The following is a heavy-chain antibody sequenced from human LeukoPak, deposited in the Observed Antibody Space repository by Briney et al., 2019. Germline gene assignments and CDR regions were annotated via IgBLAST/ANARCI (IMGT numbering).Heavy chain of an antibody. D-gene: IGHD6-25*01. CDR3: ARGSIGADEYYFDY. J-gene: IGHJ4*02. Sequence: SQTLSLTCAISGDSVSSNTVAWNWIRQSPSRGLEWLGRTYYRSKWYSDYAVSVKSRITINPDTSKNQFSLQLNSVTPEDTAVYYCARGSIGADEYYFDYWGQGTLVTVSS. CDR1: GDSVSSNTVA. V-gene: IGHV6-1*01. CDR2: TYYRSKWYS.